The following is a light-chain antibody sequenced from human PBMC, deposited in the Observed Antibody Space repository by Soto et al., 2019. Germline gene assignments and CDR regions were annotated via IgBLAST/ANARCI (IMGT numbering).Light chain of an antibody. CDR1: RFNIGSQV. J-gene: IGLJ3*02. CDR2: NNN. CDR3: ATWDDKLDGPV. Sequence: QSVLTQPPSASGAPGQRVTISCSGSRFNIGSQVVQWFQHIAGTAPKLLIQNNNERPSGVPDRFSGSKSGTSASLAISGLQSEDEGDYYCATWDDKLDGPVFGGGTKVTVL. V-gene: IGLV1-44*01.